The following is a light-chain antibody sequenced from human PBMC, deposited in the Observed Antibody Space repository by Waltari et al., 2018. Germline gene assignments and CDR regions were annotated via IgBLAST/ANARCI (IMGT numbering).Light chain of an antibody. CDR2: DAT. CDR1: QGISKF. J-gene: IGKJ2*01. V-gene: IGKV1-33*01. CDR3: QQFDSVPYT. Sequence: DIQMTQSPSSLSASVGDGVTITCQASQGISKFVNWYQHKAGKAPKLLIHDATRLEVGVPSRFTGSGSGTDFTFTVSSLQPEDIATYYCQQFDSVPYTFGQGTKLEI.